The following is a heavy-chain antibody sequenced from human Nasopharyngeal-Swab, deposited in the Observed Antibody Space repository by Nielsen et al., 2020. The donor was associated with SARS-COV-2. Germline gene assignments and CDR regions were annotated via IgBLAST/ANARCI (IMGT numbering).Heavy chain of an antibody. V-gene: IGHV3-21*01. J-gene: IGHJ5*02. CDR3: ARGGVRSYWFDP. CDR1: GFTFSSYS. CDR2: ISSSSSYM. D-gene: IGHD3-16*01. Sequence: LSLTCAASGFTFSSYSMNWVRQAPGKGLEWVSSISSSSSYMYYADSVKGRFTISRDNAKNSLYLQMNSLRAEDTGVYYCARGGVRSYWFDPWGQGTLVTVSS.